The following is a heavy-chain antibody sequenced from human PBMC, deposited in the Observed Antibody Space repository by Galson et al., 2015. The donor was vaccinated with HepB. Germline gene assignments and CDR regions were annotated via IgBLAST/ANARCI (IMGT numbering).Heavy chain of an antibody. Sequence: SLRLSCAASGFTFSSYAMHWVRQAPGKGLEWVAVISYDGSNKYYADSVKGRFTISRDNSKNTLYLQMNSLRAEDTAVYYCARDVYDILTGYYPYYGMDVWGQGTTVTVSS. CDR2: ISYDGSNK. J-gene: IGHJ6*02. CDR3: ARDVYDILTGYYPYYGMDV. CDR1: GFTFSSYA. V-gene: IGHV3-30*04. D-gene: IGHD3-9*01.